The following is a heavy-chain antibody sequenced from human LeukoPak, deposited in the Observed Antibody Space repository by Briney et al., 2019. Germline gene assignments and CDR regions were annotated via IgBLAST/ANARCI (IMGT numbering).Heavy chain of an antibody. D-gene: IGHD3-10*01. V-gene: IGHV1-2*02. CDR1: GYTFTDYY. Sequence: ASVKVSCKASGYTFTDYYMHWVRQAPGQGLEWMGWINPHSGGTDHAQKFQGRVTMTRDTSINTAYMELSRLRSDDTAVYYCAREYYYGSGDAFGIWGQGTMVTVSS. J-gene: IGHJ3*02. CDR3: AREYYYGSGDAFGI. CDR2: INPHSGGT.